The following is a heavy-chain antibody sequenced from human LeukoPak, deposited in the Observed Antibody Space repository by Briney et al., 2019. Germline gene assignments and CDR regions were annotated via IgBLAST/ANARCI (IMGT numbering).Heavy chain of an antibody. D-gene: IGHD3-22*01. CDR2: FDPEDGET. Sequence: ASVKVSCKVSVYTLTELSMHWVRQAPGKGLEWMGGFDPEDGETIYAQKFQGRVTMTEDTSTDTAYMELSSLRSEDTAVYYCATFYGGDYYDSSGYYNYWGQGTLVTVSS. CDR1: VYTLTELS. J-gene: IGHJ4*02. V-gene: IGHV1-24*01. CDR3: ATFYGGDYYDSSGYYNY.